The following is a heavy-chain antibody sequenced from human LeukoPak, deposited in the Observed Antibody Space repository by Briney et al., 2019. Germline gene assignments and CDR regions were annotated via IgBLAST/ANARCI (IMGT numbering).Heavy chain of an antibody. J-gene: IGHJ4*02. Sequence: GGSLRLSCAASGFTFSNYNMHWVRQAPGKGLEWVAVMSYDGSNKYYVDSMKGQFTISRDNSKNTLYLQMNSLRAEDTAVYYCAKDRSSSWALDYWGQGTLVTVSS. V-gene: IGHV3-30*18. CDR2: MSYDGSNK. D-gene: IGHD6-13*01. CDR3: AKDRSSSWALDY. CDR1: GFTFSNYN.